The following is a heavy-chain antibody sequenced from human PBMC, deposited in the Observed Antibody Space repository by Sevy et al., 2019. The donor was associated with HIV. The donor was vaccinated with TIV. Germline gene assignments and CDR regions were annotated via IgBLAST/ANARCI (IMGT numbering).Heavy chain of an antibody. CDR3: AREGRFLEWLYFDY. V-gene: IGHV1-2*06. CDR2: INPNSGGT. CDR1: GYTFTGYY. Sequence: ASVTVSCKASGYTFTGYYMHWVQQAPGQGLEWMGRINPNSGGTNYAQKFQGRVTMTRDTSISTAYMELGRLRSDDTAVYYCAREGRFLEWLYFDYWGQGTLVTVSS. J-gene: IGHJ4*02. D-gene: IGHD3-3*01.